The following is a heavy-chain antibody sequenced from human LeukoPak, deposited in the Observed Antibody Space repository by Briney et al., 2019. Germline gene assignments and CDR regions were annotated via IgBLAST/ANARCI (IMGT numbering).Heavy chain of an antibody. J-gene: IGHJ4*02. V-gene: IGHV1-2*02. CDR1: GYTFTGYY. Sequence: ASLKVSCEASGYTFTGYYMHWVRHAPGQGLEWMGWINPNSGGTNYAQKFQGRATMTRDTSISTGYMELSWLRSDDTAVYYCARVGLADCVGDCYYPFDYWCQGTLVTVSS. D-gene: IGHD2-21*02. CDR3: ARVGLADCVGDCYYPFDY. CDR2: INPNSGGT.